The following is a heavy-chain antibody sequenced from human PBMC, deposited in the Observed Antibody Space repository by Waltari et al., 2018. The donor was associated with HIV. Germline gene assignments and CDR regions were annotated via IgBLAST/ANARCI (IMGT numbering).Heavy chain of an antibody. CDR2: IIALIGKP. CDR3: ARGKLMTTFDD. J-gene: IGHJ4*02. D-gene: IGHD4-17*01. CDR1: GVTYNTYP. Sequence: QVQLLQSGAEVKKPGSSVKVSCKTSGVTYNTYPISWLRQAPGQGPEWMGGIIALIGKPKYAQKFEGRITITADESTSTTYMEMSGLRSEDTAMYFCARGKLMTTFDDWGQGTLVIVSS. V-gene: IGHV1-69*12.